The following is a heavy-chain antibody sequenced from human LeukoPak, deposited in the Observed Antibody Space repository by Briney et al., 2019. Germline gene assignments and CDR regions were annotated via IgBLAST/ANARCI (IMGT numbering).Heavy chain of an antibody. J-gene: IGHJ5*02. CDR1: GAYLSDYY. V-gene: IGHV4-59*10. Sequence: SETLSLTCAVYGAYLSDYYWSWIRQPPGKGLQWIGEVAHKGPTVYSPTLNRKYNPSFKSRVTMSVDTSKNQFSLKLSSVTAADTAVYYCARDDTISLGFDPWGQGTLVTVSS. CDR3: ARDDTISLGFDP. CDR2: VAHKGPT. D-gene: IGHD3-3*01.